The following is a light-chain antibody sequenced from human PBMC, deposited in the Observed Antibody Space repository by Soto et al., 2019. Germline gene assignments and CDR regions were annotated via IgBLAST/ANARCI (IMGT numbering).Light chain of an antibody. Sequence: DIQMTQSPSTLSASVGDRVTITCRASQSISSWLAWYQSKPGKAPKLLIYDASTLKSGVPSRFSGSGSGTEFTLTISSLQPDDFATYYCQQYNANFGQGTEVEIK. CDR1: QSISSW. CDR3: QQYNAN. CDR2: DAS. J-gene: IGKJ1*01. V-gene: IGKV1-5*01.